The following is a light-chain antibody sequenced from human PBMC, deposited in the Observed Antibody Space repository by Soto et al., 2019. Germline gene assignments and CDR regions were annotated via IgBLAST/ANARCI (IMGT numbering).Light chain of an antibody. Sequence: QSVLTQPASVSGSPGQSITISCTGTRXDAGSYKIVSWQQKHKGKDKKIMIYEVSKRHSGVYNRFSGSKYGNTASLTISGLKAEDEDDYYCCSYAGSSTYVFGTGTRSPS. CDR3: CSYAGSSTYV. CDR2: EVS. J-gene: IGLJ1*01. V-gene: IGLV2-23*02. CDR1: RXDAGSYKI.